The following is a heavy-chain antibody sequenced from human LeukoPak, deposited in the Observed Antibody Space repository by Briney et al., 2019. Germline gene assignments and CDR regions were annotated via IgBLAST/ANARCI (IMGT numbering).Heavy chain of an antibody. CDR2: ISSSSSYI. CDR3: ARAFKSGSYFDY. J-gene: IGHJ4*02. D-gene: IGHD1-26*01. Sequence: GGSLRLSCAASGFTFSSYSMNWVRQAPGKGLEWVSSISSSSSYIYYADSVKGRFTISRDNAKNSLYLQMNSLRAEDTAVYYCARAFKSGSYFDYWGQGTLVTVSS. CDR1: GFTFSSYS. V-gene: IGHV3-21*01.